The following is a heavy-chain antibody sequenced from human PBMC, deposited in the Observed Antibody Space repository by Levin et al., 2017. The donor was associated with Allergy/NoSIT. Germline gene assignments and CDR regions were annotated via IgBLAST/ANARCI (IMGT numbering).Heavy chain of an antibody. V-gene: IGHV3-23*01. D-gene: IGHD2-8*01. J-gene: IGHJ3*01. Sequence: GESLKISCAASGFGFSSYAMGWVRRAPGKGLGWVSAFSGIGGSPSSPDSVTARFPSSRDISITMLYLQMNSLRAEDTAVYYCAKAVIVLKIHATLHDAFDLWGQGTLVTVSS. CDR1: GFGFSSYA. CDR3: AKAVIVLKIHATLHDAFDL. CDR2: FSGIGGSP.